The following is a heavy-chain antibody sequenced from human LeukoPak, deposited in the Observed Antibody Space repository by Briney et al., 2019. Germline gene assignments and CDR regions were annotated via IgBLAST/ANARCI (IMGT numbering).Heavy chain of an antibody. J-gene: IGHJ1*01. CDR1: GGSISSGGYY. D-gene: IGHD2-15*01. CDR3: ALGYCGGGSCYAREYFQH. CDR2: IYYSGST. Sequence: KTSETLSLTCTVSGGSISSGGYYWTWIRQHPGKGLEWIAYIYYSGSTYYNPSLKSRVTISVDTSKNQFSLKLSSVTAADTAVYYCALGYCGGGSCYAREYFQHWGQGTLVTVSS. V-gene: IGHV4-31*03.